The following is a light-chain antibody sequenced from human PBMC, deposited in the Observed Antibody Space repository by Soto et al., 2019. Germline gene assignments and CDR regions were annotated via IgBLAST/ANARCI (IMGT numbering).Light chain of an antibody. CDR2: DAS. V-gene: IGKV3-11*01. CDR1: QSVSSY. CDR3: QQRSSWPLLT. Sequence: EIVLTQSPATLSLSPGERDTLSCRASQSVSSYLAWFQQKPGQAPRLLIYDASNRATGIPARFSGSGSGTDFTLTISSLEPEDFAFYYCQQRSSWPLLTFGGGTKVEI. J-gene: IGKJ4*01.